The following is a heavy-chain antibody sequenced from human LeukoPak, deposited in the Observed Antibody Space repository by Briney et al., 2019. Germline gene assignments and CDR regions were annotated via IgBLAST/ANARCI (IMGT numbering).Heavy chain of an antibody. J-gene: IGHJ6*03. Sequence: PGGSLRLSCAASGFTFSDHYMSWIRQAPGKGLEWVSYISHTGSTIQYADSVRGRFTLSRDNARSSLYLQMNSLRAEDTATYYCARGEFGDYYYFYMDVWGKGTTVTVSS. CDR2: ISHTGSTI. D-gene: IGHD2/OR15-2a*01. CDR3: ARGEFGDYYYFYMDV. V-gene: IGHV3-11*04. CDR1: GFTFSDHY.